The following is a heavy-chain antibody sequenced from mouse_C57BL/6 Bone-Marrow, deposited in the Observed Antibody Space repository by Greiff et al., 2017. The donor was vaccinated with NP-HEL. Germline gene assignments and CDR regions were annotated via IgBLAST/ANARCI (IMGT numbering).Heavy chain of an antibody. J-gene: IGHJ1*03. CDR3: ARRDYGYGGWYFDV. CDR2: ISYDGSN. V-gene: IGHV3-6*01. Sequence: EVKLLESGPGLVKPSQSLSLTCSVTGYSITSGYYWHWIRQFPGNKLEWMGYISYDGSNNYNPSLKNRISITRDTSKNQFFLKLNSVTTEDTATYYCARRDYGYGGWYFDVWGTGTTVTVSS. CDR1: GYSITSGYY. D-gene: IGHD2-2*01.